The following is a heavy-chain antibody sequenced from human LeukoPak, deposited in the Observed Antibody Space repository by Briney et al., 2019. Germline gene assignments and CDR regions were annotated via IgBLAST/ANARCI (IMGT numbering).Heavy chain of an antibody. CDR2: IWYDGSNK. Sequence: PGGSLRLSCAASGFTFSSYGMHWVRQAPGKGLEWVAVIWYDGSNKYYADSVKGRFTISRDNAKNSLYLQMNSLRAEDTAVYYCARAQYDFWSGNPFNWFDPWGQGTLVTVSS. CDR1: GFTFSSYG. V-gene: IGHV3-33*01. CDR3: ARAQYDFWSGNPFNWFDP. D-gene: IGHD3-3*01. J-gene: IGHJ5*02.